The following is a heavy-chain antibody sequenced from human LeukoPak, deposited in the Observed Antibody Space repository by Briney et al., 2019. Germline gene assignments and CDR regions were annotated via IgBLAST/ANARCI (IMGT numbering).Heavy chain of an antibody. Sequence: PGGSLRLSCAASGFTFSSYWMHWVRQAPGKGLVWVSRINSDGSSTSYADSVKGRFTISRDNAKNTLFLQMNSLRAEDTAVYYCAREGPYSSGWYGANDYWGQGTLVTVSS. CDR1: GFTFSSYW. J-gene: IGHJ4*02. CDR3: AREGPYSSGWYGANDY. V-gene: IGHV3-74*01. D-gene: IGHD6-19*01. CDR2: INSDGSST.